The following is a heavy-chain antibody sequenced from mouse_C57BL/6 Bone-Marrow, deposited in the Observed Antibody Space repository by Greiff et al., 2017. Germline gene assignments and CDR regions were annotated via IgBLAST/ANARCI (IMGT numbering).Heavy chain of an antibody. CDR3: ARASDGYYYARDY. V-gene: IGHV1-55*01. Sequence: QVQLQQPGAELVKPGASVKMSCKASGYTFTSYWITWVKQRPGQGLEWIGDIYPGSGSTNYNEKFKSKATLTVDTSSSTAYMQLSCLTSEDSAVYYCARASDGYYYARDYWGQGTSVTVSS. CDR1: GYTFTSYW. D-gene: IGHD2-3*01. CDR2: IYPGSGST. J-gene: IGHJ4*01.